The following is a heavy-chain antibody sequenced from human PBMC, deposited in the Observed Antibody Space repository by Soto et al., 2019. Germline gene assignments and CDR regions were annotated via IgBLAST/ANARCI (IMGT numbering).Heavy chain of an antibody. CDR3: AREFTMPNWVGAFDI. D-gene: IGHD3-10*01. CDR1: GGSISSGGYY. J-gene: IGHJ3*02. Sequence: LSLTCTVSGGSISSGGYYWSWIRQHPGKGLEWIGYIYYSGSTYYNPSLKSRVTISVDTSKNQFSLKLSSVTAADTAFYYCAREFTMPNWVGAFDIWGQGTMVTVSS. V-gene: IGHV4-31*03. CDR2: IYYSGST.